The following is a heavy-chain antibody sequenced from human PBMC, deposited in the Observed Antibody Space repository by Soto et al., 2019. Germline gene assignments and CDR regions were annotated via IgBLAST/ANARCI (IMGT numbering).Heavy chain of an antibody. Sequence: AASVKVSCKASGYTFTSYAMHWVRQAPGQRLEWMGWINAGNGNTKYSQKFQGRVTITRDTSASTAYMELSSLRSEDTAVYYCAREDYGDYGTFDYWGQGTLVTVSS. J-gene: IGHJ4*02. CDR1: GYTFTSYA. V-gene: IGHV1-3*01. D-gene: IGHD4-17*01. CDR2: INAGNGNT. CDR3: AREDYGDYGTFDY.